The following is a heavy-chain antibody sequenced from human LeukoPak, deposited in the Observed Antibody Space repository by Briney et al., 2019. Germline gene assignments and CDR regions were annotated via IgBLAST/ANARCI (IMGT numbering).Heavy chain of an antibody. CDR1: GFTFSNAW. CDR2: IKSKTDGGTT. D-gene: IGHD5-12*01. J-gene: IGHJ6*03. CDR3: TTETGKWLRFLARESRYNYYYYMDV. Sequence: GGSLRLSCAASGFTFSNAWMSWVRQAPGRGLEWVGRIKSKTDGGTTDYAAPVKGRFSISRDDSKNTLYLQMNSLKTEDTAVYYCTTETGKWLRFLARESRYNYYYYMDVWGKGTTVTISS. V-gene: IGHV3-15*01.